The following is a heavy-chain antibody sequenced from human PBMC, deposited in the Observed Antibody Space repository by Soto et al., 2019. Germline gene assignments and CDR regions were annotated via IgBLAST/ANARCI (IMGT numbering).Heavy chain of an antibody. J-gene: IGHJ4*02. CDR3: ARGPWNADFDF. CDR1: GDSIRGDY. Sequence: PSETLSLTCTASGDSIRGDYWSWIRQPPGKRLEWIAYISYSGTTNYNPSLKSRVTISLDTSNNQLSLKMTSVTAADTAMYYCARGPWNADFDFWGQGIVVTVSS. V-gene: IGHV4-59*01. CDR2: ISYSGTT. D-gene: IGHD1-1*01.